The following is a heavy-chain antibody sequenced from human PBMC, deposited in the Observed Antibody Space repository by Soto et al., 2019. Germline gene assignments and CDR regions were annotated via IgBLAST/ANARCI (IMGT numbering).Heavy chain of an antibody. J-gene: IGHJ2*01. CDR2: ISAYNRNT. V-gene: IGHV1-18*01. CDR3: ARESYILESWWYFDL. CDR1: GYTFTSYG. D-gene: IGHD2-2*02. Sequence: QVQLVQSGAEVKKPGASVKVSCKASGYTFTSYGISWVRQARGQGLEWMGWISAYNRNTNYAQKLQGRVTMTTDTSTSTAYMELRSLRSDDTAVYYCARESYILESWWYFDLWGRGTLVTVSS.